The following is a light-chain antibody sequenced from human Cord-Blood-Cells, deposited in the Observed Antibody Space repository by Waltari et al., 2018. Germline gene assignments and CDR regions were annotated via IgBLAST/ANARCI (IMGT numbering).Light chain of an antibody. Sequence: QSALTQPASVSGSPGQSITISCTGTSRDVGSYNLVSWYQQPQGQAPKLMIYEGSKRPSGVSNRFSGSKSGNTASLTISGLQAEDEADYYCCSYAGSSTLVFGGGTKLTVL. CDR1: SRDVGSYNL. J-gene: IGLJ2*01. CDR2: EGS. V-gene: IGLV2-23*01. CDR3: CSYAGSSTLV.